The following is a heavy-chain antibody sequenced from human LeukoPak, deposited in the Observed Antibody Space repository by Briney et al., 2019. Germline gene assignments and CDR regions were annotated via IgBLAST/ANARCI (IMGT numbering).Heavy chain of an antibody. J-gene: IGHJ6*03. V-gene: IGHV4-34*01. CDR3: ARAYGDYRYYYYYMDV. D-gene: IGHD4-17*01. CDR1: GGSFSGYY. Sequence: SETLSLTCAVFGGSFSGYYWSWIRQRPGKGLEWIGEINHSGSTNYNPSLKSRVTLSVDTSKNQFSLRVSSVTAADTAVYYCARAYGDYRYYYYYMDVWGKGTTVTVSS. CDR2: INHSGST.